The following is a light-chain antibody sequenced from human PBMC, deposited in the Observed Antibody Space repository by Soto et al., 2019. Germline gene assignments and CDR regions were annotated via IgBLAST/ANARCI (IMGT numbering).Light chain of an antibody. CDR3: HQINNYPRT. Sequence: IQLTQSPSSLSASVGDRVTITCRASQGISSYLAWYQQKPGKAPKLLIYAASTLQSGVPSRFIGSRYGTDFTLPLSSIQPEDFATHYCHQINNYPRTFGQGTKVEIK. CDR1: QGISSY. J-gene: IGKJ1*01. CDR2: AAS. V-gene: IGKV1-9*01.